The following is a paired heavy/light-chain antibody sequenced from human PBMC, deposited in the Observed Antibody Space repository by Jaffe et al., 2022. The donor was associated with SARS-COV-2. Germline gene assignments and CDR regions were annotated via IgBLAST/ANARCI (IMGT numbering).Light chain of an antibody. Sequence: QAVVTQEPSLTVSPGGTVTLTCGSSTGAVTSGHYPYWFQQKPGQAPRTLIYDTSNKHSWTPARFSGSLLGGKAALTLSGAQPEDEAEYYCLLSYSGACPWVFGGGTKLTVL. CDR1: TGAVTSGHY. J-gene: IGLJ3*02. CDR3: LLSYSGACPWV. CDR2: DTS. V-gene: IGLV7-46*01.
Heavy chain of an antibody. V-gene: IGHV3-48*03. CDR2: ISSSGSTI. Sequence: EVQLVESGGGLVQPGGSLRLSCAASGFTFSSYEMNWVRQAPGKGLEWVSYISSSGSTIYYADSVKGRFTISRDNAKNSLYLQMNSLRAEDTAVYYCASLEVVAATPLYNWFDPWGQGTLVTVSS. CDR1: GFTFSSYE. D-gene: IGHD2-15*01. J-gene: IGHJ5*02. CDR3: ASLEVVAATPLYNWFDP.